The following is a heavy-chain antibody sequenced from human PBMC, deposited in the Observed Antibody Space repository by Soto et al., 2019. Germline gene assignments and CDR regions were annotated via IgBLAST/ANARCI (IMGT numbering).Heavy chain of an antibody. CDR3: ARSVVVVVAATAWFDP. CDR1: GGSISSGGYS. V-gene: IGHV4-30-2*01. Sequence: TSETLSLTCAVSGGSISSGGYSWSWIRQPPGKGLEWIGYIYHSGSTYYNPSLKSRVTISVDRSKNQFSLKLSSVTAADTAVYYCARSVVVVVAATAWFDPWGQGTLVTVSS. D-gene: IGHD2-15*01. CDR2: IYHSGST. J-gene: IGHJ5*02.